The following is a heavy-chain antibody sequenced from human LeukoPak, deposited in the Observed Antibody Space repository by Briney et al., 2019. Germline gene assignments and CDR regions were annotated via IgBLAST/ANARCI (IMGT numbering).Heavy chain of an antibody. CDR1: GFSLNSYG. Sequence: PGGSLRLSCAASGFSLNSYGMSWVRQAPGKGLEWVSAISGSGGSTYYADSVKGRFTISRDNAKNSLYLQMNSLRAEDTAVYYCVRDLYRIVVVPHYLDYWGQGTLVTVSS. D-gene: IGHD3-22*01. CDR3: VRDLYRIVVVPHYLDY. CDR2: ISGSGGST. V-gene: IGHV3-21*01. J-gene: IGHJ4*02.